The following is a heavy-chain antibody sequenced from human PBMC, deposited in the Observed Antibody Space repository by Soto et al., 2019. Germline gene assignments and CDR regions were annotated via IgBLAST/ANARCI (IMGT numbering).Heavy chain of an antibody. V-gene: IGHV1-69*13. CDR2: IIPIFGTA. D-gene: IGHD6-19*01. Sequence: SVKVSCNASGGTFSSYAISWVRQAPGQGLEWMGGIIPIFGTANYAHKFQGRVTITADESTSTDYMELSSLRSEDTAVYYCARGAVAATKAFDXWGQGTMVTVS. CDR3: ARGAVAATKAFDX. J-gene: IGHJ3*02. CDR1: GGTFSSYA.